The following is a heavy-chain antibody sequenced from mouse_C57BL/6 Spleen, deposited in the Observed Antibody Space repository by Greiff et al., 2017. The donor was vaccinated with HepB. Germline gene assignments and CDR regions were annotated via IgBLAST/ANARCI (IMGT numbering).Heavy chain of an antibody. J-gene: IGHJ4*01. CDR3: ARVPITTVVATRNYYAMDY. Sequence: EVQLQQSGPVLVKPGASVKMSCKASGYTFTDYYMNWVKQSHGKSLEWIGVINPYNGGTSYNQKFKGKATLTVDKSSSTAYMELNSLTSEDSAVYYCARVPITTVVATRNYYAMDYWGQGTSVTVSS. V-gene: IGHV1-19*01. CDR2: INPYNGGT. D-gene: IGHD1-1*01. CDR1: GYTFTDYY.